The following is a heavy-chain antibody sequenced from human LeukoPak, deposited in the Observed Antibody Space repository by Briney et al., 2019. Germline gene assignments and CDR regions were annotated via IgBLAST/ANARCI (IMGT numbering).Heavy chain of an antibody. Sequence: PGGSLRLSCAASGFTFSSYGMHWVRQAPGKGLEWVAVISYDGSNKYYADSVKGRFTISRDNSKNTLYLQMNSLRAEDTAVYYCAKSRVVVVAATRQREMFDYWGQGTLDTVSS. J-gene: IGHJ4*02. CDR2: ISYDGSNK. V-gene: IGHV3-30*18. D-gene: IGHD2-15*01. CDR1: GFTFSSYG. CDR3: AKSRVVVVAATRQREMFDY.